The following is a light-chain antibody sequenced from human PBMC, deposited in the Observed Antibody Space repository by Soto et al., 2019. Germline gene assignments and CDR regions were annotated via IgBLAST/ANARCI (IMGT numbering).Light chain of an antibody. CDR2: EVS. V-gene: IGLV2-14*01. CDR3: SSYTSSSTFV. Sequence: QSALTQPASMSGSPGQSITISCTGTSSDLGSYDFVSWYQQYPGKAPQLIIYEVSYRPSGASNRFSGSKSGNTASLTISGLQADDEADYYCSSYTSSSTFVFGTGTKVTVL. J-gene: IGLJ1*01. CDR1: SSDLGSYDF.